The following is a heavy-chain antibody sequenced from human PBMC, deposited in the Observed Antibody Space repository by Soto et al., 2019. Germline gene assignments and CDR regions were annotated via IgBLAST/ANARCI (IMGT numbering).Heavy chain of an antibody. CDR3: AKPPDYNWNDY. Sequence: EVQLLESGGGLVQPGGSLRLSCAASGFTFSSYTMSWVRQAPGKGLEWISAVSGSGSSTYYADSVKGRFTISRDNSKDTLNLQMNNLRAEDTAVYYCAKPPDYNWNDYWGQGTLVTVSS. V-gene: IGHV3-23*01. CDR2: VSGSGSST. D-gene: IGHD1-20*01. CDR1: GFTFSSYT. J-gene: IGHJ4*02.